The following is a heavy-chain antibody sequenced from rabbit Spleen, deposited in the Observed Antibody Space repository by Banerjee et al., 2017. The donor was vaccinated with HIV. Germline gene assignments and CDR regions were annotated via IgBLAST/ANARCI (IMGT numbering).Heavy chain of an antibody. Sequence: QQQLEESGGGLVQPEGSLTLTCTASGFSLSSSYWICWVRQAPGKGLEWIGCIDAGSSGFTYHASWAKGRFTISKTSSTTVTLQMTSLTAADTATYFCARDGAGGSYFALWGPGTLVTVS. J-gene: IGHJ4*01. D-gene: IGHD8-1*01. CDR3: ARDGAGGSYFAL. CDR2: IDAGSSGFT. V-gene: IGHV1S45*01. CDR1: GFSLSSSYW.